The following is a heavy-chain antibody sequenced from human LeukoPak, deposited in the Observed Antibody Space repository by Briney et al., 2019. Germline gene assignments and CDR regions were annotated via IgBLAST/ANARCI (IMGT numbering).Heavy chain of an antibody. CDR3: ARGASGDYDYYGMDV. D-gene: IGHD4-17*01. CDR1: GFTFSSYD. J-gene: IGHJ6*02. V-gene: IGHV3-13*01. CDR2: IGTAGDT. Sequence: GSLRLSCAASGFTFSSYDMHWVRQATGKGLEWVSAIGTAGDTYYPGSVKGRFTISRENAKNSLYLQMNSLRAGDTAVYYCARGASGDYDYYGMDVWGQGTTVTVSS.